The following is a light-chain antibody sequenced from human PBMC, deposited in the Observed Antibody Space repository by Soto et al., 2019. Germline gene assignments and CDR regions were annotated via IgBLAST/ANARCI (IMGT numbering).Light chain of an antibody. V-gene: IGKV1-5*03. J-gene: IGKJ1*01. Sequence: DIQMTQSPSTLSASIGDRVTITCRASQSINSWLAWYQQKPGKAPKLLIDKASSLESGVPSRFSGSGSGTEFPLTISSLKPDDFTTYYCHQYNSYPWTFGQGTKVDIK. CDR1: QSINSW. CDR2: KAS. CDR3: HQYNSYPWT.